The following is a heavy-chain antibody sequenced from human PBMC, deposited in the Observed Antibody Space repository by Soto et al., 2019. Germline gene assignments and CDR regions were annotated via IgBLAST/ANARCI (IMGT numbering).Heavy chain of an antibody. J-gene: IGHJ6*02. V-gene: IGHV4-59*01. CDR2: IYYSGST. D-gene: IGHD2-2*02. CDR3: TRDIRPGGADV. Sequence: SETLSLTCTVSGGSISSYYWSWIRQPPGKGLEWIGYIYYSGSTNYNPSLKSRVTISVDTSKNQFSLKLSSVTAEDTALYYCTRDIRPGGADVWGPGATVTVSS. CDR1: GGSISSYY.